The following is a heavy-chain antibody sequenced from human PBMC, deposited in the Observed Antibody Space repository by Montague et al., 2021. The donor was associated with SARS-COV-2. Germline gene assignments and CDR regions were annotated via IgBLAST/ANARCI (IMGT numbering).Heavy chain of an antibody. J-gene: IGHJ3*01. CDR1: GDSVSSTSAS. D-gene: IGHD3-3*02. CDR3: ASAFYGDHLAFDV. V-gene: IGHV6-1*01. Sequence: CAISGDSVSSTSASWNWIRQSPSRGLEWLGRTYYRSWWRSQYPGSLESRITISGDTSKSQFSLQLNSVTPEDTAVYYCASAFYGDHLAFDVWGQGTMGTVSS. CDR2: TYYRSWWRS.